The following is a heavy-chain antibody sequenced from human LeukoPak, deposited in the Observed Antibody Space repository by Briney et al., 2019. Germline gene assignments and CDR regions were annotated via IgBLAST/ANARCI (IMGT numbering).Heavy chain of an antibody. V-gene: IGHV1-18*01. CDR2: ITVYNNKT. Sequence: ASVRVSCKASGYSFSAYTVSWVRQAPGQGLEWMALITVYNNKTDYAQKFEGRVTVTTDTSTSTAYMELRSLTSDDTAVYYCARQRFGDVHAFDVWGQGTVVSVS. D-gene: IGHD3-10*01. J-gene: IGHJ3*01. CDR1: GYSFSAYT. CDR3: ARQRFGDVHAFDV.